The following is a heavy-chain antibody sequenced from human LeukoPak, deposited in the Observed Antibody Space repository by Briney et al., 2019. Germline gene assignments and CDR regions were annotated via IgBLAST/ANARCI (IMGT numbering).Heavy chain of an antibody. CDR2: ISSTSSSI. CDR1: GFTFSSYS. V-gene: IGHV3-48*01. J-gene: IGHJ4*02. CDR3: ARGAPGTYYDFWSGYNLDY. Sequence: GGSLRLSCAASGFTFSSYSMNWVRQAPGKGLEWVSYISSTSSSIYYADSVKGRFTISRDNAKNSLYLQMNSLRAEDTAVHYCARGAPGTYYDFWSGYNLDYWGQGTLVTVSS. D-gene: IGHD3-3*01.